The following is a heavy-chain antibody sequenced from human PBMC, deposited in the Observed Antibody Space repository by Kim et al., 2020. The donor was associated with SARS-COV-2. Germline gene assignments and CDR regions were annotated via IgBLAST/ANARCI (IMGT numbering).Heavy chain of an antibody. CDR1: GFTFSSYA. Sequence: GGSLRLSCAASGFTFSSYAMSWVRQAPGKGLEWVSAISGSGGSTYYADSVKGRFTISRDNSKNTLYLQMNSLRAEDTAVYYCAKPDGRGSTSCYNYWGQGTLVTVSS. CDR3: AKPDGRGSTSCYNY. D-gene: IGHD2-2*02. V-gene: IGHV3-23*01. CDR2: ISGSGGST. J-gene: IGHJ4*02.